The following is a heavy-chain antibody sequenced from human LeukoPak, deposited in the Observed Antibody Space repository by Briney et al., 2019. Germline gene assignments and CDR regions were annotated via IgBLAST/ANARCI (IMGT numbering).Heavy chain of an antibody. Sequence: PGGSLRLSCAASGFTFSSYAMSWVRQAPGKGLEWVSAISGSGGSTYYADSVKGRFTISRDNSKNTLYLQMNSLRAEDTAVYYCAKRYSSSWYVSYFDYWGQGTLVTVSS. J-gene: IGHJ4*02. CDR3: AKRYSSSWYVSYFDY. CDR1: GFTFSSYA. CDR2: ISGSGGST. D-gene: IGHD6-13*01. V-gene: IGHV3-23*01.